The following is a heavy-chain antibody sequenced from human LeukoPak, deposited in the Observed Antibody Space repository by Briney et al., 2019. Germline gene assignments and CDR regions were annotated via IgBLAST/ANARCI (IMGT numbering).Heavy chain of an antibody. D-gene: IGHD4-11*01. V-gene: IGHV1-69*06. Sequence: ASVKVSCKASGGTFSSYAIGWVRQAPGQGLEWMGRIIPIFGTANYAQKFQGRVTITADKSTSTAYMELSSLRSEDTAVYYCARSYSNYDYYYYYMDVWGKGTTVTVSS. CDR1: GGTFSSYA. J-gene: IGHJ6*03. CDR3: ARSYSNYDYYYYYMDV. CDR2: IIPIFGTA.